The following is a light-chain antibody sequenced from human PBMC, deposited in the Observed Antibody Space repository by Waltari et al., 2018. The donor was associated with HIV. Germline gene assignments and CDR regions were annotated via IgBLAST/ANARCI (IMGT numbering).Light chain of an antibody. CDR2: AAS. CDR3: QQYNDWPRT. J-gene: IGKJ1*01. CDR1: QSVSST. Sequence: EIVMTQSPATLSVSPGERATLSCRASQSVSSTLAWYQQKPGQAPRLLIFAASTRATGIPARFSGSGSGTEFTLTISSLQSEDFALYYCQQYNDWPRTFGQGTKVEIK. V-gene: IGKV3D-15*01.